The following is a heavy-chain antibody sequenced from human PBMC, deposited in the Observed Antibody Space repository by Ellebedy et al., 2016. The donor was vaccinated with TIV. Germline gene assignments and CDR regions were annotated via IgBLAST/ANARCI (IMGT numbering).Heavy chain of an antibody. D-gene: IGHD6-19*01. CDR2: ISGSGGST. CDR3: AKDDEAG. V-gene: IGHV3-23*01. J-gene: IGHJ4*02. CDR1: GFTFSSYA. Sequence: GESLKISCAASGFTFSSYAMRWVRQAPGKGLEWVSAISGSGGSTYYADSVKGRSTISRDNSKNTLYLQMNSLRAEDTAVYYCAKDDEAGWGQGTLVTVPS.